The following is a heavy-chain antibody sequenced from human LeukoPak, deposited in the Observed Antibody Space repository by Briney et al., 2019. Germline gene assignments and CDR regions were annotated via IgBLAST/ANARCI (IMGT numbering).Heavy chain of an antibody. V-gene: IGHV4-59*01. J-gene: IGHJ5*02. CDR2: IYYSGST. CDR1: GGSISSYY. CDR3: ARTLEGFDP. Sequence: PSETLSLTCTISGGSISSYYWSWIRQPPGKGLEWIGYIYYSGSTNYNPSLKSRVTISVDTSKNQFSLKLSSVTAADTAVYYCARTLEGFDPWGQGTLVTVSS.